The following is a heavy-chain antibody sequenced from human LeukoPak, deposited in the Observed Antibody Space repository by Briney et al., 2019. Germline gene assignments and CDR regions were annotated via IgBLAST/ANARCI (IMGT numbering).Heavy chain of an antibody. D-gene: IGHD2-15*01. CDR2: ISCYNGDT. CDR3: ARDPSNTSGHNAWFDY. V-gene: IGHV1-18*01. Sequence: ASVKVSCEAPGYTFNRHGISWVRQAPGQGPEWMGWISCYNGDTHYAQNYQGRLTMTTDTSTSTAYMELRSLRSDDTAVSYCARDPSNTSGHNAWFDYWGQGTLVTVSS. CDR1: GYTFNRHG. J-gene: IGHJ5*01.